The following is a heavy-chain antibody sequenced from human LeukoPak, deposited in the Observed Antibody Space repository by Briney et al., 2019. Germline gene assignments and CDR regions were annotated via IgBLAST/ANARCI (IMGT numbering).Heavy chain of an antibody. CDR1: GFTFTNYG. Sequence: SGGSLRLSCAASGFTFTNYGMHWVRQAPGKGLEWVTFIRYDGNNEYYADSVKGRFTISRDNSKNTLYLQMNSLRAEDTAVYYCASYGSGSYYSPYLYWGQGTLLTVSS. J-gene: IGHJ4*02. CDR2: IRYDGNNE. V-gene: IGHV3-30*02. D-gene: IGHD3-10*01. CDR3: ASYGSGSYYSPYLY.